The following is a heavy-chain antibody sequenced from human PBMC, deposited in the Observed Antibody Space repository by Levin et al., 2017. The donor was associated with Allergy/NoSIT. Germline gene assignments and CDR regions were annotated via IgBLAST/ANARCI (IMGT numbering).Heavy chain of an antibody. CDR3: ASIVVVVAATPFQH. CDR2: ISSSSSYI. CDR1: GFTFSSYS. D-gene: IGHD2-15*01. J-gene: IGHJ1*01. V-gene: IGHV3-21*01. Sequence: GESLKISCAASGFTFSSYSMNWVRQAPGKGLEWVSSISSSSSYIYYADSVKGRFTISRDNAKNSLYLQMNSLRAEDTAVYYCASIVVVVAATPFQHWGQGTLVTVSS.